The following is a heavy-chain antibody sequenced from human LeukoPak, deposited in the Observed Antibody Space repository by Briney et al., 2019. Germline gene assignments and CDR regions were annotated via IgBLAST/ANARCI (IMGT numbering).Heavy chain of an antibody. J-gene: IGHJ4*02. CDR1: GLSLTDNY. D-gene: IGHD5-12*01. Sequence: GGSLRLSCAASGLSLTDNYMNWIRQAPGKGLEWIAYISSRATTIKYADSVKGRFTISRDTAKNTLHLHLNSLKSEDTALYFCAGGYNGYDWSDYWGQGALVTVSS. CDR3: AGGYNGYDWSDY. CDR2: ISSRATTI. V-gene: IGHV3-11*01.